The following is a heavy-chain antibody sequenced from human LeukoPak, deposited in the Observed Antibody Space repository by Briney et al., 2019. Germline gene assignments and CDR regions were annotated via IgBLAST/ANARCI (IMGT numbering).Heavy chain of an antibody. CDR3: ARDLAGYVDV. J-gene: IGHJ2*01. V-gene: IGHV4-61*02. CDR1: GGSISSGSHH. Sequence: SETLSLTCTVSGGSISSGSHHWSWIPQPDGKGLEWIGRIYSSVSTNYNPSFKSRVTILVDTSTNKFSLELTSVTAADTAVYYCARDLAGYVDVWGRGTLVTVAS. CDR2: IYSSVST.